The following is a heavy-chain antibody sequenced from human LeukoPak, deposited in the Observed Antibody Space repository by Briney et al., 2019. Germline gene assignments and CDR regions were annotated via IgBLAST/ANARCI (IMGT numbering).Heavy chain of an antibody. J-gene: IGHJ1*01. V-gene: IGHV3-11*01. CDR3: SRGLRRDYSSGWPLQY. CDR1: GFIFSDYY. Sequence: PGGSLRLSCAASGFIFSDYYMSWIRQAPGKGLEWVSFISSSGSTIYYADSVKGRFTISRDNAKNSLYLQMNSLRAEDTAVYYCSRGLRRDYSSGWPLQYWGQGTLVTVSS. D-gene: IGHD6-19*01. CDR2: ISSSGSTI.